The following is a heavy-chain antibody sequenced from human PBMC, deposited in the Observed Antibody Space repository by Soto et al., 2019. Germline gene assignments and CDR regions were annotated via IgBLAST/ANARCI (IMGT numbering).Heavy chain of an antibody. V-gene: IGHV1-69*01. D-gene: IGHD3-22*01. Sequence: QVQLVQSGAEVKKPGSSVKVSCKASGGTFSRYAISWVRQAPGQGLEWMGGIIPIVGTANYAQKFQGRVTITADESTSTAYMELSSLGSEDTVVYYCAREGASGSHIGYWGQGSLVTVSS. J-gene: IGHJ4*02. CDR2: IIPIVGTA. CDR1: GGTFSRYA. CDR3: AREGASGSHIGY.